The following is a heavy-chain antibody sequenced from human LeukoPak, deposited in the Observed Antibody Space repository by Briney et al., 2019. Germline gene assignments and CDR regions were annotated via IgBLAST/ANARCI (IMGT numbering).Heavy chain of an antibody. CDR3: AHRLVGTSGWDRGCFDY. D-gene: IGHD6-19*01. CDR2: IYWDDDK. CDR1: GFSLSTGGVG. V-gene: IGHV2-5*02. J-gene: IGHJ4*02. Sequence: SGPTRVKPTQTLTVTCTFSGFSLSTGGVGVGWIRQPPGKALEWLALIYWDDDKRYSPSLKSRLTITKDTPKNQVVLTMTNMGPVDTATYYCAHRLVGTSGWDRGCFDYWGQGTLVTVSS.